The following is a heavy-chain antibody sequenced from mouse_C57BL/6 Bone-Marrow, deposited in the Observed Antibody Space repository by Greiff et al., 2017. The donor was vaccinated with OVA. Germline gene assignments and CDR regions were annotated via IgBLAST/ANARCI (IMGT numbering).Heavy chain of an antibody. J-gene: IGHJ1*03. CDR1: GYTFTDYY. CDR2: IGPGSGST. Sequence: VKLVESGAELVKPGASVKISCKASGYTFTDYYINWVKQRPGQGLEWIGKIGPGSGSTYYNEKFKGKATLTADKSSSTAYMQLSSLTSEDSAVYFCASFVITTVVATGYFDVWGTGTTVTVAS. V-gene: IGHV1-77*01. CDR3: ASFVITTVVATGYFDV. D-gene: IGHD1-1*01.